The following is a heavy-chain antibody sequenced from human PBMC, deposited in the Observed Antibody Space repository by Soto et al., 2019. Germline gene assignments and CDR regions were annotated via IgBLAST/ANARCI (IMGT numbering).Heavy chain of an antibody. V-gene: IGHV1-69*01. CDR2: IIPIFGTA. J-gene: IGHJ6*02. D-gene: IGHD6-19*01. CDR3: ARGYSSGWDLGYYYGMDV. Sequence: QVQLVQSGAEVKKPGSSVKVSCKASGGTFSSYAISWVRQAPGQGLEWMGGIIPIFGTANYAQKFQGRVTHTAEETTRKAYMEMSSLRSEDTAVYYCARGYSSGWDLGYYYGMDVWGQGTTVTVSS. CDR1: GGTFSSYA.